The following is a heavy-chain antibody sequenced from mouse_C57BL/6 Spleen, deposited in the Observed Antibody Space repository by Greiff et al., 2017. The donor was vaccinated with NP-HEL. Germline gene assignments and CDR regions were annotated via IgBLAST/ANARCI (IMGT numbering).Heavy chain of an antibody. J-gene: IGHJ1*03. CDR1: GFTFSDYG. CDR3: ARHHYYGSSLNWYFDV. CDR2: ISNLAYSI. V-gene: IGHV5-15*01. Sequence: DVKLVESGGGLVQPGGSLKLSCAASGFTFSDYGMAWVRQAPRKGPEWVAFISNLAYSIYYADTVTGRFTISRENAKNTLYLEMSSLRSEDTAMYYCARHHYYGSSLNWYFDVWGTGTTVTVSS. D-gene: IGHD1-1*01.